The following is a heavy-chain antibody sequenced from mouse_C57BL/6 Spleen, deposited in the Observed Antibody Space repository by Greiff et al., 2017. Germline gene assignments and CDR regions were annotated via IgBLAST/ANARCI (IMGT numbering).Heavy chain of an antibody. V-gene: IGHV1-58*01. D-gene: IGHD1-1*01. CDR1: GYTFTSYG. CDR2: IYIGNGYT. J-gene: IGHJ1*03. Sequence: EVQGVESGAELVRPGSSVKMSCKTSGYTFTSYGINWVKQRPGQGLEWIGYIYIGNGYTEYNEKFKGKAKLTSDTSSSTAYMQLSSLTSEDSAIYFCARENPYYGSSNWYFDVWGTGTTVTVSS. CDR3: ARENPYYGSSNWYFDV.